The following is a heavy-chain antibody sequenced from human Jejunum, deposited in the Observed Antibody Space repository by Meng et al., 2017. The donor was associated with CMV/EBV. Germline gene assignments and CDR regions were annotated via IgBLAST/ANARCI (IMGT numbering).Heavy chain of an antibody. CDR3: GRGRYTVDVLVRTGAIRLQGLDV. CDR2: RKDRGST. V-gene: IGHV4-34*01. J-gene: IGHJ6*02. D-gene: IGHD2-2*01. Sequence: WNGIRQPRGKGREGIGERKDRGSTNYNSTLKRRVSISMNTSKNQITLKLTTVTAGDTAVYYCGRGRYTVDVLVRTGAIRLQGLDVWGQGTTVTVSS.